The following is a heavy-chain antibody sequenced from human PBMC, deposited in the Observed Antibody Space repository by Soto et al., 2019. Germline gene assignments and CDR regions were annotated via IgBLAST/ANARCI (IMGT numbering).Heavy chain of an antibody. V-gene: IGHV4-34*01. D-gene: IGHD6-13*01. CDR3: ARGWGSRGVFDY. CDR2: INHSGST. Sequence: QVQLQQWGAGLLKPSETLSLTCAVYGGSLSGYYWSWIRQPPGKGLEWIGEINHSGSTNYNPSLKSRVTISVDTSKNQFSLKLSSVTAADTAVYYCARGWGSRGVFDYWGQGTLVTVSS. CDR1: GGSLSGYY. J-gene: IGHJ4*02.